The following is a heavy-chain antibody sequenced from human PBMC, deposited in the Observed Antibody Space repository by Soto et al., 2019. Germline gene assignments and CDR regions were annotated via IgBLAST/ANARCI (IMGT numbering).Heavy chain of an antibody. CDR3: ARDLGYYDSSGFEVNYYYGMDV. J-gene: IGHJ6*02. CDR1: GFTFSLYS. V-gene: IGHV3-48*02. D-gene: IGHD3-22*01. Sequence: EVQLVESGGGLVQPGGSLRLSCAASGFTFSLYSMNWVRQAPGKGLEWVSYISSSSSTIYYADSVKGRFTISRDNAKNSLYLQMNSLRDEDTAVYYCARDLGYYDSSGFEVNYYYGMDVWGQGTTVTVSS. CDR2: ISSSSSTI.